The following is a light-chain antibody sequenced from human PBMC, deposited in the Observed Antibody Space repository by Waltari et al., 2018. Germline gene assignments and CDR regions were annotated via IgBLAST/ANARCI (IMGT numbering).Light chain of an antibody. V-gene: IGKV3-20*01. CDR1: QSVSRS. Sequence: EIVLKPSPGTPSLSPGERAHLSCRASQSVSRSLAWYQQKPGQAPRLLIYGASSRATGVPDRFSGSGSGTDFSLTISRLEPEDFAVYYCQHYVRLPVTFGQGTKVEIK. CDR3: QHYVRLPVT. J-gene: IGKJ1*01. CDR2: GAS.